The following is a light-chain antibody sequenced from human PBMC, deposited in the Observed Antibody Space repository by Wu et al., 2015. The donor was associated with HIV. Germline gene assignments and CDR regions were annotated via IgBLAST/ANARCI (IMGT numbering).Light chain of an antibody. CDR3: QQYGSSPRT. CDR1: QSVSSSY. J-gene: IGKJ1*01. Sequence: EIVLTQSPGTLSLSPGERATLSCRAGQSVSSSYLAWYQQKSGQAPRLLIYGASSRATGIPDRFSGSGSGTDFTLTISRLEPEDFAVYYCQQYGSSPRTFGQGTKVEIK. CDR2: GAS. V-gene: IGKV3-20*01.